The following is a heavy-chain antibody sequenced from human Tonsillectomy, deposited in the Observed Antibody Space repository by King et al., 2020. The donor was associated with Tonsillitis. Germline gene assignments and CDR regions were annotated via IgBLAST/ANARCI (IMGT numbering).Heavy chain of an antibody. Sequence: VQLVESGAEAKKPGESLKISCTGSGYSFTSYWIAWVRQMPGKGLEWMGIIYPGDSDTRYSPSFQGQVTISADKSISTAYLQWSSLKASDTAMYYCARGPIYGSGSYGGDYWGQGTLVTVSS. J-gene: IGHJ4*02. D-gene: IGHD3-10*01. CDR1: GYSFTSYW. CDR3: ARGPIYGSGSYGGDY. CDR2: IYPGDSDT. V-gene: IGHV5-51*01.